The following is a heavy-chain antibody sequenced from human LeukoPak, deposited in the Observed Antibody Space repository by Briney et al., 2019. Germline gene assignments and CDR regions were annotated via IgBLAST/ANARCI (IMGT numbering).Heavy chain of an antibody. CDR2: IIPIFGTA. CDR3: ARDRWDITGTTIDDY. CDR1: GGTFSSYA. V-gene: IGHV1-69*01. J-gene: IGHJ4*02. Sequence: ASVKVSCKASGGTFSSYAISWVRQAPGQGLEWMGGIIPIFGTANYAQKFQGRVTITADESTSTACMELSSLRSEDTAVYYCARDRWDITGTTIDDYWGQGTLVTVSS. D-gene: IGHD1-7*01.